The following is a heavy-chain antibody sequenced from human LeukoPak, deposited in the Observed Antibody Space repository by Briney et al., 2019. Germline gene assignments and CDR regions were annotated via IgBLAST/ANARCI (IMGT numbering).Heavy chain of an antibody. Sequence: TSQTLSLTCTVSGGSISSGSYYWSWIRQPAGKGLEWIGRIYTSGSTNYNPSLKSRVTISADTSKNQFSLKLSSVTAADTAVYYCASLEWGYWGQGTLVTVSS. V-gene: IGHV4-61*02. CDR2: IYTSGST. J-gene: IGHJ4*02. CDR1: GGSISSGSYY. D-gene: IGHD2-8*01. CDR3: ASLEWGY.